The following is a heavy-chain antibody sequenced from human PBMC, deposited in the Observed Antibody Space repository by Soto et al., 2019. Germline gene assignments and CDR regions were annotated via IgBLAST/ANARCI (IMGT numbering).Heavy chain of an antibody. CDR2: VSSEGSRT. CDR3: VKEKPEMYSGYDAFDV. J-gene: IGHJ3*01. CDR1: GFTFSSYE. D-gene: IGHD5-12*01. V-gene: IGHV3-48*03. Sequence: PGGSLRLSCAASGFTFSSYEMDWIRLAPGRGPEWVSFVSSEGSRTWYTASVKGRFTISRDNAKNSLYLQMNNLGAEDTAVYYCVKEKPEMYSGYDAFDVWGQGTMVTVSS.